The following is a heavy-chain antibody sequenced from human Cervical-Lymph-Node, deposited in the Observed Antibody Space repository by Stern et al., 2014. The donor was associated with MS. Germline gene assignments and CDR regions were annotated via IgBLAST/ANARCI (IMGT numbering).Heavy chain of an antibody. CDR1: GYTLSEIS. CDR2: FEPELGEN. CDR3: ATHRGRVTYYYGMDV. J-gene: IGHJ6*02. V-gene: IGHV1-24*01. Sequence: VHLVESGAEVKKPGASVKVSCKVSGYTLSEISMHWVRQAPGKGLEWMGGFEPELGENRFAKKFQGRVTMAEDRSTDTAYMELSSLRSEDTAVYYCATHRGRVTYYYGMDVWGQGTTVTVSS. D-gene: IGHD2-21*02.